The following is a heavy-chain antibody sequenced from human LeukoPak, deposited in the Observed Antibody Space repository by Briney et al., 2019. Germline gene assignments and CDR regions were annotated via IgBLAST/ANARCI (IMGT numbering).Heavy chain of an antibody. CDR3: ARDYGP. D-gene: IGHD3-10*01. CDR1: GGSISSYY. J-gene: IGHJ5*02. CDR2: IYYSGST. Sequence: SETLSLTCTVSGGSISSYYWSWIRQPPGKGLEWIGYIYYSGSTNYNPSLKSRVTISVDTSKNQFSLKLSSVTAADTAVYYCARDYGPWGQGTLVTVSS. V-gene: IGHV4-59*01.